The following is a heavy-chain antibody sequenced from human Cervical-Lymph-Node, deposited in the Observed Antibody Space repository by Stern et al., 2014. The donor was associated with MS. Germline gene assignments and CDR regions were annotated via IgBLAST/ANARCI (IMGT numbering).Heavy chain of an antibody. J-gene: IGHJ4*02. CDR3: ARGSARYGYAY. CDR1: GFTFSSYS. D-gene: IGHD5-18*01. Sequence: EVQLVESGGGLVKPGGSLRLSCAASGFTFSSYSMNWVRQAPRQGLEWVSSISSSSSYIYYAGSVKGRFAISRDNAKNSLYLQMNSLRAEDTAVYYCARGSARYGYAYWGQGTLFTVSS. CDR2: ISSSSSYI. V-gene: IGHV3-21*01.